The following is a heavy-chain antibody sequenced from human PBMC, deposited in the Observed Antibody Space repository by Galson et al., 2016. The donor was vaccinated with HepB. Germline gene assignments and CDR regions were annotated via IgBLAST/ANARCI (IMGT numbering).Heavy chain of an antibody. CDR1: GFSLSSPW. V-gene: IGHV3-74*01. CDR2: FPLAGARP. D-gene: IGHD1-14*01. J-gene: IGHJ4*02. Sequence: SLRLSCAGSGFSLSSPWMHWVRQGPGKGLEWVSLFPLAGARPPSASPVKGRFTISRDNAKNTRYRQMNSRRVEDTAVYYCARGDAPFWSTTYGDYWGQGTLVTASS. CDR3: ARGDAPFWSTTYGDY.